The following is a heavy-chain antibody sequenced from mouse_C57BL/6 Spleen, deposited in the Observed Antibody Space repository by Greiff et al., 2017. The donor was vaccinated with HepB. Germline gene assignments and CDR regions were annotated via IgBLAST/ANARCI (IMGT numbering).Heavy chain of an antibody. V-gene: IGHV1-76*01. CDR2: IYPGSGNT. J-gene: IGHJ1*03. Sequence: QVQLKQSGAELVRPGASVKLSCKASGYTFTDYYINWVKQRPGQGLEWIARIYPGSGNTYYNEKFKGKATLTAEKSSSTAYMQLSSLTSEDSAVYFCAREGFITTVVATRYFDVWGTGTTVTVSS. CDR3: AREGFITTVVATRYFDV. D-gene: IGHD1-1*01. CDR1: GYTFTDYY.